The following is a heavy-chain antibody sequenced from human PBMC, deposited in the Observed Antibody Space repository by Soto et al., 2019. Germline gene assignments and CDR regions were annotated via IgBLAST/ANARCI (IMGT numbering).Heavy chain of an antibody. CDR1: GCTFSSYW. CDR3: ASYSGSYYMDY. V-gene: IGHV3-7*01. CDR2: IKQDGSEK. Sequence: PGGSLRLSCAASGCTFSSYWMSWVRQSPGKGLEWVANIKQDGSEKYYGDSVKGRFTIPRDNAKNSLYLQINSLRAEDTAVYYCASYSGSYYMDYWGQGTLVTVSS. D-gene: IGHD1-26*01. J-gene: IGHJ4*02.